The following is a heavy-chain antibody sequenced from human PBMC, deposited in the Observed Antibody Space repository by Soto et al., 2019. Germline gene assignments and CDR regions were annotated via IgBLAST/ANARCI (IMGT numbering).Heavy chain of an antibody. V-gene: IGHV3-48*02. Sequence: GGSLRLSCAASGFTFSSYGMHWVRQAPGKGLEWLAYITIGTSNVHYADSVRGRFTISADIAENSVILQMNSLRDEDSAVYFCVRDRDLYRDMFHADLWGQGTLVTVSS. CDR3: VRDRDLYRDMFHADL. CDR1: GFTFSSYG. D-gene: IGHD3-10*02. J-gene: IGHJ4*01. CDR2: ITIGTSNV.